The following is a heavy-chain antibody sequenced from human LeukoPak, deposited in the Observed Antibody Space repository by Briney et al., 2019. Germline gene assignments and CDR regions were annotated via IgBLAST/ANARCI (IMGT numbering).Heavy chain of an antibody. Sequence: ASVTVSCKASGYTFTSYGISWVRQAPGQGLEWMGWISAYNGNTNYAQKLQGRVTMTTDTSTSTAYMELRSLRSDDTAVYYCARDSSPEDYYYYGMDVWGQGTTVTVSS. CDR1: GYTFTSYG. CDR2: ISAYNGNT. J-gene: IGHJ6*02. D-gene: IGHD6-13*01. V-gene: IGHV1-18*01. CDR3: ARDSSPEDYYYYGMDV.